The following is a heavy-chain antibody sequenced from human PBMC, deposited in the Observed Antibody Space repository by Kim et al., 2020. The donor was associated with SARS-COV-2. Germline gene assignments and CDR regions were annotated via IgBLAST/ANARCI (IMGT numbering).Heavy chain of an antibody. D-gene: IGHD4-17*01. Sequence: SVKVSCKASGGTFSSYAISWVRQAPGQGLEWMGGIIPIFGTANYAQKFQGRVTITADESTSTAYMELSSLRSEDTAVYYCASTKLGEYGDYHSGPFRWYCDLWGRGTLVTVSS. V-gene: IGHV1-69*13. CDR1: GGTFSSYA. CDR3: ASTKLGEYGDYHSGPFRWYCDL. J-gene: IGHJ2*01. CDR2: IIPIFGTA.